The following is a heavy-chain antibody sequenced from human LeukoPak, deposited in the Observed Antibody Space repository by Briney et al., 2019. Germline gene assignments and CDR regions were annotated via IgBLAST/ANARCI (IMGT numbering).Heavy chain of an antibody. Sequence: SETLSLTCTVSGGSVSSNSYYWSWIRQPPGKGLEWIGYIYNSKNTNYNPSLKSRVTISVDTSKNQFSLKLSSVTAADTAVYYCARHGTSSYYYYAMDVWGQGTTVTVSS. J-gene: IGHJ6*02. V-gene: IGHV4-61*01. CDR3: ARHGTSSYYYYAMDV. D-gene: IGHD1-1*01. CDR1: GGSVSSNSYY. CDR2: IYNSKNT.